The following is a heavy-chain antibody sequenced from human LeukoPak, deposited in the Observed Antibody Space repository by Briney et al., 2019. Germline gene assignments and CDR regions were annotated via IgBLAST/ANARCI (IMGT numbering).Heavy chain of an antibody. CDR1: GFTFSSYG. D-gene: IGHD5-24*01. V-gene: IGHV3-48*02. J-gene: IGHJ4*02. CDR3: ARKMAL. CDR2: IDGSSRAI. Sequence: PGGSLRLSCVVSGFTFSSYGMNWVRQAPGKGLEWVSYIDGSSRAIYYTDSVKGRFTVSRDNAKNSLFLQMNSLRDEDTAVYFCARKMALWGQGTLVTVSS.